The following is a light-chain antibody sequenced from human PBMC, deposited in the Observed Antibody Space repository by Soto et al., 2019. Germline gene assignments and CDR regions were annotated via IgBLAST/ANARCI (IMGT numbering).Light chain of an antibody. CDR3: QQYCSSPIT. Sequence: IVLTQSPGTLSLSPGEGATLSCRASQSVPSSFLAWYQQKPGQAPRLLMYGASNRAAGMQDRFCGSGSGTDFTLTISRLEPEDFAVYYCQQYCSSPITFGPGTKVDL. J-gene: IGKJ3*01. CDR1: QSVPSSF. CDR2: GAS. V-gene: IGKV3-20*01.